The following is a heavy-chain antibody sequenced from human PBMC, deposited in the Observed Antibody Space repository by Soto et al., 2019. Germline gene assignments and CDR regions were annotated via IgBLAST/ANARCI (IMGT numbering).Heavy chain of an antibody. V-gene: IGHV4-34*01. CDR3: ARGRRLLWFGELLYCWYFDL. J-gene: IGHJ2*01. CDR2: INHSGST. D-gene: IGHD3-10*01. Sequence: SETLSLTCAGYGGSFSGYYWSWIRQPPGKGLEWIGEINHSGSTNYNPSLKSRVTISVDTSKNQFSLKLSSVTAADTAVYYCARGRRLLWFGELLYCWYFDLWGRGTLVTVSS. CDR1: GGSFSGYY.